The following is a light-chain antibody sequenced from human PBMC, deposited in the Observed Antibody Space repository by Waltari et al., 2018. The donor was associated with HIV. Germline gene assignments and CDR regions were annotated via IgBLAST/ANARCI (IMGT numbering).Light chain of an antibody. CDR1: ESIGDL. V-gene: IGKV1-12*01. J-gene: IGKJ4*01. CDR2: SAS. Sequence: IQMTQSPSYVSASLGDTVTISCRTNESIGDLLAWYQQRPGEAPRLLIFSASRRESGVPSKFFAFGADTDFTLTITGLESEDFATYYCQQASSFPHTFGGGTKV. CDR3: QQASSFPHT.